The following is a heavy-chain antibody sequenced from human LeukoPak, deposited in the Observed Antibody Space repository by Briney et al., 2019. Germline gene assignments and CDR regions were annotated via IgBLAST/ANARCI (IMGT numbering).Heavy chain of an antibody. CDR1: GGSISSGGYY. CDR3: ARVPRITMVRANWFDP. J-gene: IGHJ5*02. V-gene: IGHV4-31*03. Sequence: SETLSLTCTVSGGSISSGGYYWSWIRQHPGKGLEGIGYIYYSGSTYYNPSLKSRVTISVDTSKNQFSLKLSSVTAADTAVYYCARVPRITMVRANWFDPWGQGTLVTVSS. CDR2: IYYSGST. D-gene: IGHD3-10*01.